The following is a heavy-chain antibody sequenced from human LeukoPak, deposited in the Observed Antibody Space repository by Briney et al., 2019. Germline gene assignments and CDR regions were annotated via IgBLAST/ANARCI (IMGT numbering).Heavy chain of an antibody. V-gene: IGHV1-8*01. CDR3: ARDPGIFEASKIDY. D-gene: IGHD3-3*01. J-gene: IGHJ4*02. Sequence: ASVKVSCKASGYTFTSYDINWVRQATGQGLEWMGWMNPNSGNTGYAQKLQGRVTMTTDTSTSTAYMELRSLRSDDTAVYYCARDPGIFEASKIDYWGQGTLVTVSS. CDR1: GYTFTSYD. CDR2: MNPNSGNT.